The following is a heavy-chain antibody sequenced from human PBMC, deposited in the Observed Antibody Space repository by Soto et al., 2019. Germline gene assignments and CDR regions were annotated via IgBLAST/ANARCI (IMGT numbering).Heavy chain of an antibody. Sequence: SETLSLTCTVSGGSISSSSYYWGWIRQPPGKGLEWIGSIYYSGRTYHNPSLKSRVTISVDTSKNQFSLKLSTVTAADTAAYYCARQCWDGGYYDCWSCYYSRPWFEHWGEGALVT. CDR3: ARQCWDGGYYDCWSCYYSRPWFEH. CDR2: IYYSGRT. V-gene: IGHV4-39*01. J-gene: IGHJ5*02. CDR1: GGSISSSSYY. D-gene: IGHD3-3*01.